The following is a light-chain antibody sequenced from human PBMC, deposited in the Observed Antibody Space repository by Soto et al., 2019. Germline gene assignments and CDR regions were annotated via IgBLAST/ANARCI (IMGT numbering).Light chain of an antibody. CDR1: QSIASW. CDR2: DAS. J-gene: IGKJ1*01. V-gene: IGKV1-5*01. Sequence: DIQMTQSPSTLSASVGDRVTITCRASQSIASWLAWYQQKPGKAPELLIYDASTLKSGVPARFSGSGSVTDFTLNISDLQPDDFATYYCQQYNTYEFGQGTKVDIK. CDR3: QQYNTYE.